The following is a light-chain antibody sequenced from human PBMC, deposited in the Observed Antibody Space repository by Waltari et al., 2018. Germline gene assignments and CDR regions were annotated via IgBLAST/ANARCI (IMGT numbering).Light chain of an antibody. CDR1: QSVSRT. CDR3: QHYVRLPAT. J-gene: IGKJ1*01. CDR2: AAS. V-gene: IGKV3-20*01. Sequence: EIVLTQSPGTLSLSPGERATLSCRASQSVSRTLAWYQQKPGQAPSLLIYAASTRAPGIPDRFSGSGSGTDFSLTISRLEPEDFAVYYCQHYVRLPATFDQGP.